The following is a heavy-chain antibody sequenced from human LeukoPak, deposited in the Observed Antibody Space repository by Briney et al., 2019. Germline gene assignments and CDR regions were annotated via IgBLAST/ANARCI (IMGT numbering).Heavy chain of an antibody. CDR2: IEGDGSEK. CDR3: AGGSGWLIDY. CDR1: GFTFSSFW. J-gene: IGHJ4*02. V-gene: IGHV3-7*03. Sequence: GGSLRLSCAASGFTFSSFWMNWVRHTPGKGLEWVANIEGDGSEKNYMDSVKGRFTISRDSAKKSLHLQMNSLRAEDTGVYYCAGGSGWLIDYWGQGTLVTVSS. D-gene: IGHD6-19*01.